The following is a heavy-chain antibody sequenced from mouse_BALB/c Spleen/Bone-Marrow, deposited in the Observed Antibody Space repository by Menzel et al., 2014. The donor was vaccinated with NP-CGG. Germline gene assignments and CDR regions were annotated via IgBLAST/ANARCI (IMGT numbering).Heavy chain of an antibody. V-gene: IGHV7-3*02. J-gene: IGHJ1*01. CDR3: ARPNFPYYYGSSYWYFDV. D-gene: IGHD1-1*01. Sequence: EVMLVESGGGLVQPGGSLRLSCATSGFTFTDYYMSWVRQPPGKALEWLGFIRNKGNGYTTEYSASVKGRFTISRDNSQSILCLQMNTLRAEDSATYYRARPNFPYYYGSSYWYFDVWGAGTTVTVSS. CDR2: IRNKGNGYTT. CDR1: GFTFTDYY.